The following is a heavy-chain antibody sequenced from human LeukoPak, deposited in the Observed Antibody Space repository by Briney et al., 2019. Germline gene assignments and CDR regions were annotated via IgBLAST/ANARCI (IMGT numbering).Heavy chain of an antibody. D-gene: IGHD3-3*01. V-gene: IGHV1-18*01. CDR2: ISAYNGNT. Sequence: GASVKVSCKASGYTFTSYGISWVRQAPGQGLEWMGWISAYNGNTNYAQKLQGRVTMTTDTSTSTPYMELRSLRSDDTAVYYCARRYDFWSGYYYYYYYGMDVWGQGTTVTVSS. CDR3: ARRYDFWSGYYYYYYYGMDV. J-gene: IGHJ6*02. CDR1: GYTFTSYG.